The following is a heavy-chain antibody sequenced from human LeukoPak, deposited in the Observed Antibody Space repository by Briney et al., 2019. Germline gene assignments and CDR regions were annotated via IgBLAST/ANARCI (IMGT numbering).Heavy chain of an antibody. Sequence: GASVKVSCKASGYTFTSYGISWVRQAPGQGLEWMGWISAYNGNTSYAQKLQGRVTMTTDTSTSTAYMELRSLRSDDTAVYYCARDKGSGSYYYYGMDVWGQGTTVTVSS. CDR1: GYTFTSYG. D-gene: IGHD3-10*01. CDR3: ARDKGSGSYYYYGMDV. J-gene: IGHJ6*02. V-gene: IGHV1-18*01. CDR2: ISAYNGNT.